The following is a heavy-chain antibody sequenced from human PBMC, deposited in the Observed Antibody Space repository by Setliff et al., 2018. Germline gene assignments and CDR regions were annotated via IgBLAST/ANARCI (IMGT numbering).Heavy chain of an antibody. V-gene: IGHV3-11*04. CDR1: GFAFGDYF. Sequence: GGSLRLSCAASGFAFGDYFMSWIREAPGKGLEWISYISSDGITIHYADSVKGRFTVTRDNAKNSLYLQMDSLKVEDTAVYYCGSLTDGQHWGQGALVTVS. J-gene: IGHJ1*01. CDR3: GSLTDGQH. CDR2: ISSDGITI. D-gene: IGHD3-9*01.